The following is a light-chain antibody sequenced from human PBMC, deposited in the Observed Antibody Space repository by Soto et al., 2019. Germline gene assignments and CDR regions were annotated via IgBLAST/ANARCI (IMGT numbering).Light chain of an antibody. J-gene: IGKJ5*01. CDR1: QSISSW. V-gene: IGKV1-5*01. CDR3: QQYNSYPIT. CDR2: DAS. Sequence: DIQMTQSPSTLSASVGDRVTITCRASQSISSWLAWYQQKPGKAPKLLIYDASSLESGVPSRFSGSGSGTEFTLTISSLQPDDFATYYCQQYNSYPITFGQVTRLEN.